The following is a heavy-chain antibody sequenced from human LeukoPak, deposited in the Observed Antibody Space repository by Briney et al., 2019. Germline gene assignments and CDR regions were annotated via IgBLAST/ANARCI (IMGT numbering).Heavy chain of an antibody. CDR3: ARDALAVFDY. V-gene: IGHV3-74*01. D-gene: IGHD6-19*01. J-gene: IGHJ4*02. Sequence: GGSLRLSCAASGFTFSSYWMQWVRQTPGKGLVWVSQINGDGSSTNYADSVKGRFTISRDNAKNTLYLQMNSLRAEDTAVYYCARDALAVFDYWGQGTLVTVSS. CDR1: GFTFSSYW. CDR2: INGDGSST.